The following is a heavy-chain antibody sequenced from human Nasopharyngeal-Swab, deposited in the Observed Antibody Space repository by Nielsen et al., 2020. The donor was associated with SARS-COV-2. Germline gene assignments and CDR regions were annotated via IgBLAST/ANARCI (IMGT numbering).Heavy chain of an antibody. CDR1: GFSFSINW. D-gene: IGHD4-17*01. V-gene: IGHV3-7*01. CDR3: ARDTPAHYGAFY. CDR2: IRGDGSEK. J-gene: IGHJ4*02. Sequence: GESLKISCAASGFSFSINWMAWVRQAPGRGLEWVANIRGDGSEKYYGDSVKGRFSISRDSSKNTLYLQMDSLRGEDTAVYYCARDTPAHYGAFYWGRGTLVTVSS.